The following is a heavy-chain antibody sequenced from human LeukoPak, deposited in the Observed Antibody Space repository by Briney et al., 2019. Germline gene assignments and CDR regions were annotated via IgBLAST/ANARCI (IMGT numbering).Heavy chain of an antibody. CDR2: IRIKTNSYAT. CDR3: TTLDFDY. CDR1: GFTFSGSD. J-gene: IGHJ4*02. V-gene: IGHV3-73*01. Sequence: GGSLRLSCAASGFTFSGSDMHWVRQASGKGLEWVGRIRIKTNSYATEYAASVKGRFSISRDDSKNTAYLQMNSLKTEDTAVYYCTTLDFDYWGQGTLVTVSS.